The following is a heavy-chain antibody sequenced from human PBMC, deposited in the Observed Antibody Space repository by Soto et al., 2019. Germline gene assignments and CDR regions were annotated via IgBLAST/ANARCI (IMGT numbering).Heavy chain of an antibody. J-gene: IGHJ4*02. CDR3: ARPYCSSTSCPSSPSDY. V-gene: IGHV3-48*03. Sequence: EVQLVESGGGLVQPGGSLRLSCAASGFTFSSYEMNWVRQAPGKGLEWVSYISSSGSTIYYADSVKGRFTISRDNAKNSLYLQMNSLRAEDTAVYYCARPYCSSTSCPSSPSDYWGQGTLATVSS. CDR2: ISSSGSTI. CDR1: GFTFSSYE. D-gene: IGHD2-2*01.